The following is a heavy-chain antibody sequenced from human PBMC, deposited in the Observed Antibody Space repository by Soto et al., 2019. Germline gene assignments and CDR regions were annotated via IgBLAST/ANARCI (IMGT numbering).Heavy chain of an antibody. CDR2: IDSGDGTT. V-gene: IGHV3-11*01. CDR3: VRPYYSSSWFPFDR. CDR1: GFDFGDYY. D-gene: IGHD6-13*01. Sequence: GGSLGLSCTGSGFDFGDYYMSWIRQAPGKGLEWVSYIDSGDGTTYYTDSVKGRFTISRDNAKKTVYLQMSSMRVEDTALYYCVRPYYSSSWFPFDRWGQGT. J-gene: IGHJ4*02.